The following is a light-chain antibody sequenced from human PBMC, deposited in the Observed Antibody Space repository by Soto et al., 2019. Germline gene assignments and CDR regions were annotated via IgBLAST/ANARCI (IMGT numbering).Light chain of an antibody. Sequence: IQLTQSPSSLSASVGDRVTITCRASQGINSFLAWYQQKPGKVPKLPIYAASTLQSGVPSRFSGSGSGTDFTLTISSLQPEDVATYYCQKYNSALWTFGQGTKVDIK. CDR2: AAS. J-gene: IGKJ1*01. CDR1: QGINSF. V-gene: IGKV1-27*01. CDR3: QKYNSALWT.